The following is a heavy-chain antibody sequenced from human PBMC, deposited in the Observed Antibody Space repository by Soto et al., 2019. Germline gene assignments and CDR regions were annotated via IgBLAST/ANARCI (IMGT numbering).Heavy chain of an antibody. CDR1: GGTFSSYA. CDR2: IIPIFGTA. D-gene: IGHD3-10*01. V-gene: IGHV1-69*13. J-gene: IGHJ6*02. Sequence: ASVKVSCKASGGTFSSYAISWVRQAPGQGLEWMGGIIPIFGTANYAQKFQGRVTITADESTSTAYMELSSLRSEDTAVYYCARDLTMGRGITEGGMDVWGQGTTVTVSS. CDR3: ARDLTMGRGITEGGMDV.